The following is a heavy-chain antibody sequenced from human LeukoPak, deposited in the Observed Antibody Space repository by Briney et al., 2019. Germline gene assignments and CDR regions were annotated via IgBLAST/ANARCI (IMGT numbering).Heavy chain of an antibody. J-gene: IGHJ5*02. CDR3: AITYSSGRDEQYNWFDP. Sequence: PGGSLRLSCAASGFTFSTYAMHWVRQAPGKGLEWVAVISYDGTNKYYADSVKGRFAISRDNSKNTLYLQMNSLRAEDTAVYYCAITYSSGRDEQYNWFDPWGQGTLVTVSS. D-gene: IGHD6-19*01. V-gene: IGHV3-30*09. CDR1: GFTFSTYA. CDR2: ISYDGTNK.